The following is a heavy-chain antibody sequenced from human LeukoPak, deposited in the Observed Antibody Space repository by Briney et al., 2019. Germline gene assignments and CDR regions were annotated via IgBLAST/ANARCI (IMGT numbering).Heavy chain of an antibody. V-gene: IGHV1-3*01. CDR2: INAGNGNT. J-gene: IGHJ6*02. D-gene: IGHD2-2*01. Sequence: ASVKVSCKASGYTFTSYAMHWVRQAPGQRLEWMGWINAGNGNTKYSQKFQGRVTITRDTSASTAYMELRSLRSEDTAVYYCARGTCSSTSCYLVHYGMDVWGQGTTVTVSS. CDR1: GYTFTSYA. CDR3: ARGTCSSTSCYLVHYGMDV.